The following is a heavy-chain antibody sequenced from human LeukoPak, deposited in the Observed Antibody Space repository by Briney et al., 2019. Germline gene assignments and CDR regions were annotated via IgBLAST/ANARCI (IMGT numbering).Heavy chain of an antibody. CDR1: GFTFSSYE. J-gene: IGHJ4*02. CDR2: ISSSGTTI. V-gene: IGHV3-48*03. CDR3: AGEEGGSYVHFDY. D-gene: IGHD1-26*01. Sequence: PGGSLRLSCAASGFTFSSYEMNWVRQAPGKGLEWVSYISSSGTTIYYADSVKGRFTISRDNAKNSLYLQMNSLRAEDTAVYYCAGEEGGSYVHFDYWGQGTLVTVSS.